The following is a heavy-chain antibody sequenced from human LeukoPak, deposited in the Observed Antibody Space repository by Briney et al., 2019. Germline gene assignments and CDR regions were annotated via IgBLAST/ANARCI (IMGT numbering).Heavy chain of an antibody. CDR2: INPNSGGT. CDR3: ARAYCTNGVCYIGY. CDR1: GYTFTGYY. Sequence: GASVKVSCKDSGYTFTGYYMHWVRQAPGQGLEWMGRINPNSGGTNYAQKFQGRATMTRDTSISTAYMELSRLRSDDTAVYYCARAYCTNGVCYIGYWGQGTLVTVSS. D-gene: IGHD2-8*01. J-gene: IGHJ4*02. V-gene: IGHV1-2*06.